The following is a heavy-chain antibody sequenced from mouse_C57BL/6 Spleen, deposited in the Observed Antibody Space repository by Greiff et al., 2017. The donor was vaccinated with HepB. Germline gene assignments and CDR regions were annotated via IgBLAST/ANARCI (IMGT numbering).Heavy chain of an antibody. CDR2: IYPGDGDT. Sequence: QVQLQQSGPELVKPGASVKISCKASGYAFSSSWMNWVKQRPGKGLEWIGRIYPGDGDTNYNGKFKGKATLTVDKSSSTAYMQLSSLTSEDSAVYYCAREGFTTVVATNWYFDVWGTGTTVTVSS. V-gene: IGHV1-82*01. CDR1: GYAFSSSW. J-gene: IGHJ1*03. D-gene: IGHD1-1*01. CDR3: AREGFTTVVATNWYFDV.